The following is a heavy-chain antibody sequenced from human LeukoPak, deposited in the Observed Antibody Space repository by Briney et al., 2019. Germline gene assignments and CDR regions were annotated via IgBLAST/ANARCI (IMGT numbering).Heavy chain of an antibody. J-gene: IGHJ6*02. D-gene: IGHD3-9*01. CDR2: IDYSGST. Sequence: PSETLSLTCTVSGASISSSSYYWGWIRQPPGKGLEWIGSIDYSGSTYYNPSLKSRVTISVETSKNQFSLNLSSVTAADTAVYYCARGTPTRYFDWPIRNYYYYGMDVWGQGTTVTVSS. CDR3: ARGTPTRYFDWPIRNYYYYGMDV. V-gene: IGHV4-39*01. CDR1: GASISSSSYY.